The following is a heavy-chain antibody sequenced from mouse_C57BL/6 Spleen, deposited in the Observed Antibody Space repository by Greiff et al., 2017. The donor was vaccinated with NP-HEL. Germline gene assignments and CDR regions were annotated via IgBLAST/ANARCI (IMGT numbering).Heavy chain of an antibody. J-gene: IGHJ2*01. CDR3: ARAPGTFFDY. Sequence: EVKLVESGGGLVKPGGSLKLSCAASGFTFSSYAMSWVRQTPEKRLEWVATISDGGSYTYYPDNVKGRFTISRDNAKNNLYLQMSHLKSEDTAMYSCARAPGTFFDYWGQGTTLTVSS. CDR2: ISDGGSYT. CDR1: GFTFSSYA. V-gene: IGHV5-4*03. D-gene: IGHD4-1*01.